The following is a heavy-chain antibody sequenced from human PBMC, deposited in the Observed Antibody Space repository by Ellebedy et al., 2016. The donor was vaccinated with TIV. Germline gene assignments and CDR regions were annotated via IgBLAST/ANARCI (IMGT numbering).Heavy chain of an antibody. D-gene: IGHD6-19*01. CDR1: GFIFTDFA. V-gene: IGHV3-23*01. Sequence: PGGSLRLSCSASGFIFTDFAMTWVRQAPGKGLEWVSAITSSGSGTYYAASVRGRFTISRDNSKNTVLLQMNRLRAEDTAMYYCAKDLDLAVAASDYWGQGTLVTVSS. CDR3: AKDLDLAVAASDY. J-gene: IGHJ4*02. CDR2: ITSSGSGT.